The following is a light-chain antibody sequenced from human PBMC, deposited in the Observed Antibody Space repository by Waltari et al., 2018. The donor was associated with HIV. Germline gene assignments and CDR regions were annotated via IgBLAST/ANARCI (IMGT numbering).Light chain of an antibody. CDR1: GSNIGSNY. Sequence: QSFLTQPPLMSGTPGQTVTISCSGGGSNIGSNYVFWYQHFPGAAPKLLSYGHNQMPAWVPGRYSGSKCGTSASLVISGLRYEDEAEYYWAAWDDSLSGHLIFGGGTKLTV. V-gene: IGLV1-47*01. CDR3: AAWDDSLSGHLI. J-gene: IGLJ2*01. CDR2: GHN.